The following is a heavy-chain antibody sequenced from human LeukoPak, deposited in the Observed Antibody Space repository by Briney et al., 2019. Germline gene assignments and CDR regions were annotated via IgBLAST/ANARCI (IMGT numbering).Heavy chain of an antibody. CDR3: ARDGGEQDQNYFDY. V-gene: IGHV1-18*01. D-gene: IGHD1/OR15-1a*01. CDR2: ISAYNGNT. Sequence: ASVKVSCKASGYTFTSYGTSWVRQVPGQGLEWMGWISAYNGNTNYAQKLQGRVTMTTDASTSTAYMELRSLRSDDTAVYYCARDGGEQDQNYFDYWGQGTLVTVSS. J-gene: IGHJ4*02. CDR1: GYTFTSYG.